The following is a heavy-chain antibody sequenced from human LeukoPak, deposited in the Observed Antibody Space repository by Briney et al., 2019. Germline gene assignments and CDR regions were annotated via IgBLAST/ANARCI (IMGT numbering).Heavy chain of an antibody. D-gene: IGHD2-21*01. J-gene: IGHJ4*02. V-gene: IGHV3-33*08. CDR1: GFTFDDYA. Sequence: PGRSLRLSCAASGFTFDDYAMHWVRQAPGKGLEWVAFIRYDGSNEYYTDSVKGRFTISRDNSKNTLYLQMNSLRAEDTAVYYCARDSNIFPYYFDYWGQGTLVTVSS. CDR2: IRYDGSNE. CDR3: ARDSNIFPYYFDY.